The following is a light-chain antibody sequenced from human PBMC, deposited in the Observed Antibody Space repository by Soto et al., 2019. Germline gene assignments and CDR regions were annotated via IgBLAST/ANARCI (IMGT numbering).Light chain of an antibody. J-gene: IGKJ1*01. CDR2: GAS. CDR3: LHDSDYPLT. Sequence: IQMTQSPSSLSASVGDRVTITCRASQSISTYVNWYQQKPGKAPKLLISGASDLQRWVSSRCSRRGSGTEFTLTISSLKPEDFATYYCLHDSDYPLTFGPGTKVDI. CDR1: QSISTY. V-gene: IGKV1-6*01.